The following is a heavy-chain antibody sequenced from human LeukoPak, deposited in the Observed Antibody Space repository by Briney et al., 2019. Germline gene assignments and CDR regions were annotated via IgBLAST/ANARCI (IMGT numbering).Heavy chain of an antibody. J-gene: IGHJ4*02. Sequence: SETLSLTCTVSGGSISNYYWSWIRQSPGKGLEWIGYIYYSGSTNYNPSLKSRVTISVDTSKNQFSLKLSSVTAADTAVYYCAPREDDYDFWSGYYIRWGQGTLVTVSS. CDR2: IYYSGST. CDR3: APREDDYDFWSGYYIR. CDR1: GGSISNYY. D-gene: IGHD3-3*01. V-gene: IGHV4-59*12.